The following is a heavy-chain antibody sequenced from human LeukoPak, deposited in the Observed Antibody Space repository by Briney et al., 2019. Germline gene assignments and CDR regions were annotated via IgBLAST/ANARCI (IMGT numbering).Heavy chain of an antibody. CDR3: ARDRADSSGWFNYWYFAL. D-gene: IGHD6-19*01. V-gene: IGHV3-30*04. CDR1: GFTFSSYA. Sequence: QSGGPLRLSCAASGFTFSSYAMHWVRQAPGKGLEWVAVISYDGSNKYYADSVKGRFTISRDNSKNTLYLQMNSLRAEDTAVYYCARDRADSSGWFNYWYFALWGRGTLVTVSS. CDR2: ISYDGSNK. J-gene: IGHJ2*01.